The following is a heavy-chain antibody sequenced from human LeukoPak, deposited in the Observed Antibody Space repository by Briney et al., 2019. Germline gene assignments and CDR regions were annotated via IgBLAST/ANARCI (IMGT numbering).Heavy chain of an antibody. CDR1: GGSISGSSYY. Sequence: SSETLPLTCTVSGGSISGSSYYWGWIRQPPGKGLEWIGSIYYSGSTYYNPSLKSRVTISVDTSKNQFSLKLSSVTAADTAVYYCARHGNYDFWSGSYFDYWGQGTLVTVSS. D-gene: IGHD3-3*01. J-gene: IGHJ4*02. CDR2: IYYSGST. V-gene: IGHV4-39*01. CDR3: ARHGNYDFWSGSYFDY.